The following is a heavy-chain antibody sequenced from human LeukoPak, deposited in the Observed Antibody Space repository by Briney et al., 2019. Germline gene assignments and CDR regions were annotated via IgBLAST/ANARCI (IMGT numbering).Heavy chain of an antibody. V-gene: IGHV4-39*07. Sequence: SETLSLTCTVSGGSISSSSYYWGWIRQPPGKGLEWIGSIYYSGSTYYNPSLKSRVTISVDTSKNQFSLKLSSVTAADTAVYYCARLEMATMRGAFDIWGQGTMVTVSS. D-gene: IGHD5-24*01. CDR2: IYYSGST. J-gene: IGHJ3*02. CDR3: ARLEMATMRGAFDI. CDR1: GGSISSSSYY.